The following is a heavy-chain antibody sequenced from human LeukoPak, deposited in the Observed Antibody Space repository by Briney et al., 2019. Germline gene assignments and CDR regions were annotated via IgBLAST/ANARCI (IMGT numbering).Heavy chain of an antibody. CDR3: ARDSNSSGWYEWFDP. D-gene: IGHD6-19*01. Sequence: PGGSLRLSCAASGFTFSSYSMNWVRQAPGKGLEWVSSISSSSSYIYYADSVKGRFTISRDNAKNSLYLQMNSLRAEDTAVYYCARDSNSSGWYEWFDPWGQGTLVTVSS. J-gene: IGHJ5*02. CDR2: ISSSSSYI. CDR1: GFTFSSYS. V-gene: IGHV3-21*01.